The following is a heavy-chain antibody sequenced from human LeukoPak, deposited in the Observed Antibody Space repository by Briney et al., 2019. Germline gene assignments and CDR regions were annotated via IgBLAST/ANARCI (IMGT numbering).Heavy chain of an antibody. J-gene: IGHJ4*02. Sequence: SETLSLTCAVYGGSFSGYYWSWIRQPPGKGLEWIGEINHSGSTNYNPSLKSRVTISVDTSKNQFSLKLSSVTAADTAVYYCARALEYSSSRTLDYWGQGTLVTVSS. CDR3: ARALEYSSSRTLDY. V-gene: IGHV4-34*01. CDR1: GGSFSGYY. D-gene: IGHD6-6*01. CDR2: INHSGST.